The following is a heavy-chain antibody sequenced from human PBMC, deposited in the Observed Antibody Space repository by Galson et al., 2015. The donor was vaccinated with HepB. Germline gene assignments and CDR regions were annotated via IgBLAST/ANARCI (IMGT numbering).Heavy chain of an antibody. CDR2: INPSGGST. Sequence: SVKVSCKASGYTFTSYYMHWVRQAPGQGLEWMGIINPSGGSTSYAQKFQGRVTMTGDTSTSTVYMELSSLRSEDTAVYYCARDSLPPGAFDIWGQGTMVTVSS. CDR1: GYTFTSYY. D-gene: IGHD1-1*01. CDR3: ARDSLPPGAFDI. J-gene: IGHJ3*02. V-gene: IGHV1-46*03.